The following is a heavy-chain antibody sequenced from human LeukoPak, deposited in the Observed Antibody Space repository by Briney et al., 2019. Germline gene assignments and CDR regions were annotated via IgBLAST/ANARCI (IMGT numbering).Heavy chain of an antibody. D-gene: IGHD2-2*01. CDR3: ARPAGVVIPSAIGR. V-gene: IGHV4-39*01. J-gene: IGHJ6*02. CDR2: IYYSGST. CDR1: GGSISSSSSY. Sequence: SETLSLTCAVSGGSISSSSSYWGWIRQPPGKGLEWIGSIYYSGSTYYNPSLKSRVTISVDTSKNQFSLKLSSVTAADTAVYYFARPAGVVIPSAIGRWGQRATVTVSS.